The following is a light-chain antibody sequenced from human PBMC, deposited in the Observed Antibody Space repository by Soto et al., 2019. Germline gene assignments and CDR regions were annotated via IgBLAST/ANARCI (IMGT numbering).Light chain of an antibody. Sequence: QSALTQPASVSGSPGQSITISCTGTSSDVGSYHLVSWYQQHPGKAPKLMIYEGFKRPSGVSNRSSGSKSGNTASLTISGHQAEDEADYYCCSYADSSIWVFGGGTQLTV. CDR1: SSDVGSYHL. CDR3: CSYADSSIWV. CDR2: EGF. V-gene: IGLV2-23*01. J-gene: IGLJ3*02.